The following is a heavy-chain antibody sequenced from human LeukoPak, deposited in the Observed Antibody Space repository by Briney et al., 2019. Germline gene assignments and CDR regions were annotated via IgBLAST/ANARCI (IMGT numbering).Heavy chain of an antibody. D-gene: IGHD2-8*01. Sequence: PSETLSLTCTVSGGSISSYYWSWIRQPPGKGLEWIGYIYYSGSTNYNPSLKSRVTKSVDTSKNQFSLKLSSVTAADTAVYYCARFVWGGAGRILDYWGQGTLVTVSS. CDR2: IYYSGST. CDR1: GGSISSYY. V-gene: IGHV4-59*01. CDR3: ARFVWGGAGRILDY. J-gene: IGHJ4*02.